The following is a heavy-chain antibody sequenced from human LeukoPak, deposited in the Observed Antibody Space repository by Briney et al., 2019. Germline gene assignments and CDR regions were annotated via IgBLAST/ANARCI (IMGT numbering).Heavy chain of an antibody. V-gene: IGHV1-18*01. J-gene: IGHJ4*02. CDR2: ISAYNGNT. CDR3: ARDLGYCTNGVCHTRFDY. Sequence: ASVKVSCKASGYTFTSYGISWVRQAPGQGLEWMGWISAYNGNTNYAQKLQGRVTMTTDTSTSTVYMELRSLRAEDTAVYYCARDLGYCTNGVCHTRFDYWGQGTLVAVSS. D-gene: IGHD2-8*01. CDR1: GYTFTSYG.